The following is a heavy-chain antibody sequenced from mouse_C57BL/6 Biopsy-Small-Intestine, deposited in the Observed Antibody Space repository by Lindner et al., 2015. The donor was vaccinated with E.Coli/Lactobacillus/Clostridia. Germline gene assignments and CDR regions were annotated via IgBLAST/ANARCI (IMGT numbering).Heavy chain of an antibody. D-gene: IGHD1-1*01. Sequence: SVKVSCKASGYTFTYYYIHWARQAPGQGLEWMGMINPTGGSTSYAQKFQGRVTMTRDTSTSTAYMELSSLRSEDTAVYFCARGDSSGYCIYWGQGTPVTVSS. V-gene: IGHV1-64*01. CDR2: INPTGGST. J-gene: IGHJ4*01. CDR1: GYTFTYYY. CDR3: ARGDSSGYCIY.